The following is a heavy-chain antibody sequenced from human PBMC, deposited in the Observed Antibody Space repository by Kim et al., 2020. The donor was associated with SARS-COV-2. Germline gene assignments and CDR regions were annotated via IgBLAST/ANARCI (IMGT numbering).Heavy chain of an antibody. CDR3: VRPYNDYSIYFES. J-gene: IGHJ5*01. V-gene: IGHV5-51*01. CDR2: IYPDDSDT. Sequence: GESLKISCQGSGFSFTTSWIGWVRQVPGKGLEWMAIIYPDDSDTRYSPSFQGQITVSADKSINTAFLQWSSLKTSDTAIYYCVRPYNDYSIYFESWGQGTLVTVAS. CDR1: GFSFTTSW. D-gene: IGHD4-4*01.